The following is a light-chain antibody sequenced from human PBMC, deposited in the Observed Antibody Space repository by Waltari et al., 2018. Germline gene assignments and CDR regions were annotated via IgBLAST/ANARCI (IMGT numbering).Light chain of an antibody. CDR1: QRVSRK. CDR3: QQYSNWPPWT. J-gene: IGKJ1*01. Sequence: ETMMTQSPATLPVSPGETATVSCRVSQRVSRKLAWYQQKPGQAPRLLIYDTSSRATDIPARFSGSGSGTEFTLTISSLQSEDFAVYYCQQYSNWPPWTFSQGTKVEI. CDR2: DTS. V-gene: IGKV3-15*01.